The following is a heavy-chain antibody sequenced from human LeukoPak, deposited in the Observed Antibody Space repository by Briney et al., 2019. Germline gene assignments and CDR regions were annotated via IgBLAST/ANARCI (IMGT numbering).Heavy chain of an antibody. CDR3: AKYCYYGSGSSSHIDY. V-gene: IGHV3-30*02. J-gene: IGHJ4*02. CDR1: GFTFSSYG. Sequence: QSGGSLRLSCAASGFTFSSYGMHWVRQAPGKGLEWVAFIRYDGSNKYYADSVKGRFTISRDNSKNTLYLQMNSLRAEDTAVYYCAKYCYYGSGSSSHIDYWGQGTLVPVSS. CDR2: IRYDGSNK. D-gene: IGHD3-10*01.